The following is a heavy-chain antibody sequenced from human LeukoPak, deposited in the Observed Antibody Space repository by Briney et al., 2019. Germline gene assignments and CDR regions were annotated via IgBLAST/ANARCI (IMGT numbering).Heavy chain of an antibody. CDR1: GFTLSRYW. CDR3: ARAGYSSSWYGGY. D-gene: IGHD6-13*01. CDR2: INQDGTEK. V-gene: IGHV3-7*01. J-gene: IGHJ4*02. Sequence: GGSLRLSCAASGFTLSRYWMSWVRQAPGKGLEWVANINQDGTEKYHVDSVKGRFTISRDNAKSSLFLQMNSLRAEDTAVYYCARAGYSSSWYGGYWGQGTLVTVSS.